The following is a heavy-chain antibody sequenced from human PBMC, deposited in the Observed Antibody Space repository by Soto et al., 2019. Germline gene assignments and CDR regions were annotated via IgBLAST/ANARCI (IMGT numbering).Heavy chain of an antibody. CDR1: GFTFSSYW. V-gene: IGHV3-7*01. J-gene: IGHJ6*02. CDR2: IKQDGSEK. Sequence: PGGSLRLSCAASGFTFSSYWMRWVRPAPGKGLEWVANIKQDGSEKYYVDSVKGRFTNSRDNANNSLYLQMNSLRAEDTAVYYCGRDTHSRYYYYYYGIDVWGQGTTVTGSS. CDR3: GRDTHSRYYYYYYGIDV.